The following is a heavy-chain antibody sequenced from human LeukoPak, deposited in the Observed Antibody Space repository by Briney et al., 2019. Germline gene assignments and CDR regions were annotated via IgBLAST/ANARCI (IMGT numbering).Heavy chain of an antibody. J-gene: IGHJ5*02. V-gene: IGHV4-34*01. CDR1: GGSFSVYY. Sequence: SETLSLTCAVYGGSFSVYYWSWIRQPPGKGLEWIGEINHSGSTNYNPSLKSRVTISVDTSKNQFSLKLSSVTAADTAVYYCARGDPHYDFWSGYYRRGMGYNWFDPWGQGTLVTVSS. D-gene: IGHD3-3*01. CDR2: INHSGST. CDR3: ARGDPHYDFWSGYYRRGMGYNWFDP.